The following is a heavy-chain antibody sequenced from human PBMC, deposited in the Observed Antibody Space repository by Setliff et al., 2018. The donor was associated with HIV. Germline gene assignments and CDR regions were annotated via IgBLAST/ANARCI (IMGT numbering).Heavy chain of an antibody. CDR2: IYYSGST. Sequence: SETLSLTCTVSGGSISSSSYYWGWIRQPPGKGLEWIGSIYYSGSTYYNPSLKSRVTISVDTSKNQFSLKLSSVTAADTAVYYCARGSNRYCSSTSCYGFNWFDPWGQGTLVTVSS. D-gene: IGHD2-2*01. V-gene: IGHV4-39*01. CDR3: ARGSNRYCSSTSCYGFNWFDP. J-gene: IGHJ5*02. CDR1: GGSISSSSYY.